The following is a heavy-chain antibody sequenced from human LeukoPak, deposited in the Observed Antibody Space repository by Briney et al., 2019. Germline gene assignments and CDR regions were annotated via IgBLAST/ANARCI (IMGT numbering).Heavy chain of an antibody. CDR2: IYYSGST. Sequence: SQTLSLTCTVSGGSIGCGGYYWSWIRQHPGKGLEWIGYIYYSGSTYYNPSLKSRVTISVDTSKNQFSLKLSSVTAADTAVYYCARVSAPGIYFDYWGQGTLVTVSS. V-gene: IGHV4-31*03. CDR1: GGSIGCGGYY. D-gene: IGHD6-13*01. J-gene: IGHJ4*02. CDR3: ARVSAPGIYFDY.